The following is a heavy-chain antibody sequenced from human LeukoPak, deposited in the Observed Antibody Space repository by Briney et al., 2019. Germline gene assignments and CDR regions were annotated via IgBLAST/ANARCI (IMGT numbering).Heavy chain of an antibody. J-gene: IGHJ6*02. D-gene: IGHD2-2*01. CDR1: GFTFSSYA. CDR2: ISYDGSNK. V-gene: IGHV3-30-3*01. Sequence: HPGGSLRLSCAASGFTFSSYAMHWVRQAPGKGLEWVAVISYDGSNKYYADSVKGRFTISRDNSKNTLYLQMNSLRVEDTAVYSCARASSSSTSGYYYGMDVWGQGTTVTVSS. CDR3: ARASSSSTSGYYYGMDV.